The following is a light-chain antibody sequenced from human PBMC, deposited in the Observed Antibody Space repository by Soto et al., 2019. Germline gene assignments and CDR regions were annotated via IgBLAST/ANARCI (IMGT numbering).Light chain of an antibody. CDR3: QQYNIWPPVT. Sequence: EIALTQSPATLSLSPGERATLSCRASQCVSSYLAWYQQKPGQAPRLLIYGASTRATGIPARLSGSGSGTEFTLTISSLESEDFAVYYCQQYNIWPPVTFGPGTKVDIK. CDR2: GAS. J-gene: IGKJ3*01. V-gene: IGKV3-15*01. CDR1: QCVSSY.